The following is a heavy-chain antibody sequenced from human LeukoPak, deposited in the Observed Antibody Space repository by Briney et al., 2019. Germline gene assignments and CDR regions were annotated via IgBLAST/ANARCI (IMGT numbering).Heavy chain of an antibody. Sequence: ASVKVSCKASGYTFTSYAMNWVRQAPGQGLEWMGWINTNTGNPTYAQGFTGRFVFSLDTSVSTAYLQMNSLRAEDTAVYYCAKGQSTHWLRLPHQTPYWGQGTLVTVSS. CDR1: GYTFTSYA. V-gene: IGHV7-4-1*02. CDR3: AKGQSTHWLRLPHQTPY. D-gene: IGHD5-12*01. J-gene: IGHJ4*02. CDR2: INTNTGNP.